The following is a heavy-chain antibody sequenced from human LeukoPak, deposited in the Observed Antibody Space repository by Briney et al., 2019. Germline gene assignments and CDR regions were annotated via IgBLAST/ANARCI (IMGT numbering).Heavy chain of an antibody. CDR1: GGSFSGYY. CDR3: ARDARRPFGGERYYFDY. V-gene: IGHV4-34*01. CDR2: INHSGST. Sequence: SETLSLTCAVYGGSFSGYYWSWIRQPPGKGLEWIGEINHSGSTNYNPSLKSRVTISVDTSKNQFSLKLSSVTAADTAVYYCARDARRPFGGERYYFDYWGQGTLATVSS. D-gene: IGHD2-21*01. J-gene: IGHJ4*02.